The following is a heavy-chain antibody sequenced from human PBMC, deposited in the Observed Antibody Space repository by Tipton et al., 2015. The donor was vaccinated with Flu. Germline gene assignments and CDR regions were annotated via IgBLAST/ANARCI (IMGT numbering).Heavy chain of an antibody. D-gene: IGHD3-10*01. CDR3: ARGLYGSGSYQWRYFDS. J-gene: IGHJ4*02. CDR2: IYIGGRT. Sequence: TLSLTCSVSGGSINSYYWSWIRQPAGKGLEWIGRIYIGGRTNYNPSLRSRVTMSVDLFKNQVSLRLSSVTAADTAVYYCARGLYGSGSYQWRYFDSWGQGTLVTVSS. CDR1: GGSINSYY. V-gene: IGHV4-4*07.